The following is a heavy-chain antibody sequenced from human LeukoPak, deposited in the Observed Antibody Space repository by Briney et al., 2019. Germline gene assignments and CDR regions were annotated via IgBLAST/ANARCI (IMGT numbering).Heavy chain of an antibody. Sequence: SETLSLTCTVSGGSISSSYWWTLVRQPPGKGLEWIGEIYHSGSTNYNPSLKSRVTISVDKSKNQFSLNLSSVTAADTAVYYCARDRCGGDCPLDYWGQGTLVTVSS. V-gene: IGHV4-4*02. CDR2: IYHSGST. J-gene: IGHJ4*02. CDR1: GGSISSSYW. D-gene: IGHD2-21*02. CDR3: ARDRCGGDCPLDY.